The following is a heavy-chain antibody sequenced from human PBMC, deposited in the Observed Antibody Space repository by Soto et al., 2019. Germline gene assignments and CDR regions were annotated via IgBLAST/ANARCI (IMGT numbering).Heavy chain of an antibody. CDR1: GFPFSSYG. Sequence: QVQLVESGGGVVQPGRSLRLSCAASGFPFSSYGMHWVRQAPGKGPELVAVIWYDGIHKYYADSVKGRFTISRDNSKNTPYLQMNSLRAEDTAVYYCASVRGYKENFYAFDIWGQGTMVTVSS. CDR2: IWYDGIHK. V-gene: IGHV3-33*01. D-gene: IGHD6-25*01. J-gene: IGHJ3*02. CDR3: ASVRGYKENFYAFDI.